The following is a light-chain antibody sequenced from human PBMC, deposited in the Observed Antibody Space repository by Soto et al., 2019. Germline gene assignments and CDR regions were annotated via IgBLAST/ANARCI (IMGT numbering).Light chain of an antibody. Sequence: EVVRTQSPAPRSAFPGERATLSCRASQSVTSDLDWYQQTPGQAPRLLISATSTRATGIPARFSGSGSGTEFILSISSLQSDDFAIYYCPHYNKWPPMYTFGQGTKLEIK. CDR3: PHYNKWPPMYT. J-gene: IGKJ2*01. CDR1: QSVTSD. CDR2: ATS. V-gene: IGKV3-15*01.